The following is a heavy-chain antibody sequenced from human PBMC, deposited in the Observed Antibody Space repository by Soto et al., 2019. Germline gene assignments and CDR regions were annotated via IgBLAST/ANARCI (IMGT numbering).Heavy chain of an antibody. CDR1: GFTFSSYD. CDR2: IGTAGDT. CDR3: ARGDSSGFPYYYYYGMDV. J-gene: IGHJ6*02. Sequence: GGSLRLSCAASGFTFSSYDMHWVRQATGKSLEWVSAIGTAGDTYYPGSVKGRFTISRENAKNSLYLQMNSLRAGDTAVYYCARGDSSGFPYYYYYGMDVWGQGTTVTVSS. V-gene: IGHV3-13*01. D-gene: IGHD3-22*01.